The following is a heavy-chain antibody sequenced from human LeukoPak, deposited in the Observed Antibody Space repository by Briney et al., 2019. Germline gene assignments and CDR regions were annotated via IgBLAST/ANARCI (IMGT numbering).Heavy chain of an antibody. D-gene: IGHD5-18*01. CDR1: GGSISSYY. V-gene: IGHV4-59*08. CDR3: ARFAYVDTAMGFDP. J-gene: IGHJ5*02. CDR2: IYYSGST. Sequence: SETLSLTCTVSGGSISSYYWSWIRQPPGKGLEWIGYIYYSGSTNYNPSLKSRVTISVDTSKNQFSLKLSSVTAADTAVYYCARFAYVDTAMGFDPWGQGTLVTVSS.